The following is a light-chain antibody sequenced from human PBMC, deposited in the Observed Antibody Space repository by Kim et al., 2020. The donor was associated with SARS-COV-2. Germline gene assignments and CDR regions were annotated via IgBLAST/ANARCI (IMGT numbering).Light chain of an antibody. CDR2: AAS. Sequence: SESVGGRVTITCRASQSISSYLKWYQQKPGKAPKLLIYAASSLQSGVPSRFSGSGSGTDFTLTISSLQPEDFATYYCQQSYSTPYTFGQGTKLEIK. CDR3: QQSYSTPYT. J-gene: IGKJ2*01. V-gene: IGKV1-39*01. CDR1: QSISSY.